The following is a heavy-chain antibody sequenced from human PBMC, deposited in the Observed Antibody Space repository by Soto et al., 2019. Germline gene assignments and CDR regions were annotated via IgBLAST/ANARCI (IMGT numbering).Heavy chain of an antibody. V-gene: IGHV3-23*01. CDR3: AKTRWLHWSPILDY. D-gene: IGHD5-12*01. CDR1: GFTFSSYA. Sequence: PGGSLRLSCAASGFTFSSYAMSWVRQAPGKGLEWVSAISGSGGSTYYADSVKGRFTISRDNSKNTLYLQMNSLRAEDTAVYYCAKTRWLHWSPILDYWGQGTLVTVSS. CDR2: ISGSGGST. J-gene: IGHJ4*02.